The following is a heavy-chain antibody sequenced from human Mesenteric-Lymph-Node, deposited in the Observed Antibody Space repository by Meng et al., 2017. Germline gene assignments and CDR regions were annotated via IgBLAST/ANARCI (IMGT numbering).Heavy chain of an antibody. CDR3: ARVGQWLPIDY. J-gene: IGHJ4*02. CDR1: GGSNSSSNW. CDR2: IYHSGST. D-gene: IGHD6-19*01. Sequence: RLLWPDSGLDKPSGTLSLTRSDSGGSNSSSNWWRWVRQPPGKGLEWIGEIYHSGSTNYHPSLKSRVTISVDKSKNQFSLNLSSVTAADTAVYYCARVGQWLPIDYWGQGTLVTVSS. V-gene: IGHV4-4*02.